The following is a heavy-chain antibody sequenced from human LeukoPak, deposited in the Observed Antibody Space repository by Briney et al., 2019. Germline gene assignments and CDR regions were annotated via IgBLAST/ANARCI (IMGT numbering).Heavy chain of an antibody. J-gene: IGHJ4*02. Sequence: PSQTLSLTCTVSGDSISSGNYYWTWIRQPAGKGLEWIGRIYTSGSTNYNPSLKSRVTISVDTSKNQFSLNLSSVTAADTAVYYCAKDRGAVVDYWGQGTLVTVSS. V-gene: IGHV4-61*02. CDR3: AKDRGAVVDY. CDR1: GDSISSGNYY. CDR2: IYTSGST. D-gene: IGHD3-10*01.